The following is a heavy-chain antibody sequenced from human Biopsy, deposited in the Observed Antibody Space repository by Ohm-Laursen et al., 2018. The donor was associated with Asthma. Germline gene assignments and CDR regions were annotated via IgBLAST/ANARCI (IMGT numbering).Heavy chain of an antibody. Sequence: SLRLSCTACAFTFSTYWMTWVRQAPGKGLQWVATINQYGSEESYVDSVKGRFTISRDNAKNSLYLQMNSLRAEDTAVYYCASYEVVTSILPLDVWGQGTTVTVSS. CDR3: ASYEVVTSILPLDV. J-gene: IGHJ6*02. D-gene: IGHD2-21*02. V-gene: IGHV3-7*02. CDR2: INQYGSEE. CDR1: AFTFSTYW.